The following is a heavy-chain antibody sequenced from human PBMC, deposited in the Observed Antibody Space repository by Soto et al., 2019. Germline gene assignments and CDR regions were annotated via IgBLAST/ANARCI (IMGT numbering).Heavy chain of an antibody. CDR1: GYNFTSYG. D-gene: IGHD6-19*01. CDR2: ISAYNGNT. V-gene: IGHV1-18*01. CDR3: ARELAVGLVDY. Sequence: QVQLVQSGAEVKKHGASVKVSCKASGYNFTSYGISWVRQAPGQGLEWMGWISAYNGNTKYAQKLQGRVSMTTDTSTSTAYMELRSLRSDDTAVYSCARELAVGLVDYWGQGTLVTVSA. J-gene: IGHJ4*02.